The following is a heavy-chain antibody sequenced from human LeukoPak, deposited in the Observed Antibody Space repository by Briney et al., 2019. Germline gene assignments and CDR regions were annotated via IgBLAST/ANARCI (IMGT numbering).Heavy chain of an antibody. J-gene: IGHJ4*02. CDR1: GGSINSDGYY. CDR2: IYHSGST. Sequence: PSETLSLTCSVSGGSINSDGYYWSWIRQPPGKGLEWIGYIYHSGSTYYNPSLKSRVTISLDRSKNQFSLKLISVTAADTAFYYCARIKEAATDSLYFDYWGQGTLVTVSS. V-gene: IGHV4-30-2*01. CDR3: ARIKEAATDSLYFDY. D-gene: IGHD6-13*01.